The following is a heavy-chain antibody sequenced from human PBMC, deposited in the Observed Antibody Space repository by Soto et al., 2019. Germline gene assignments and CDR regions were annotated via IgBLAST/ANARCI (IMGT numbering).Heavy chain of an antibody. CDR3: AKSYLITMVRGYFDY. D-gene: IGHD3-10*01. J-gene: IGHJ4*02. CDR2: ISGSGGST. Sequence: GGSLRLSRAASGFTFSSYAMSWVRQAPGKGLEWASAISGSGGSTYYADSVKGRFTISRDNSKNTLYLQMNSLRAEDTAVYYCAKSYLITMVRGYFDYWGQGTLVTVSS. V-gene: IGHV3-23*01. CDR1: GFTFSSYA.